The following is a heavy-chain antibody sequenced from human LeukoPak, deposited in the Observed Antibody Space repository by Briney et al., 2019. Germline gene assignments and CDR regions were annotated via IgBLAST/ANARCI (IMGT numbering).Heavy chain of an antibody. J-gene: IGHJ4*02. Sequence: PGGSLRLSCAASGFTFSSYWMSWVRQAPGKGLEWVANIKQDGSEKYYVDSVKGRFTISRDNAKNSLYLQMSSLRAEDTAVYYCARETYYYGSGTLGYWGQGTLVTVSS. D-gene: IGHD3-10*01. CDR2: IKQDGSEK. V-gene: IGHV3-7*01. CDR1: GFTFSSYW. CDR3: ARETYYYGSGTLGY.